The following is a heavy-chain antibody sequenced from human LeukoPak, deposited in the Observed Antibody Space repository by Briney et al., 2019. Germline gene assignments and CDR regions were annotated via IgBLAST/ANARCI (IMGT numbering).Heavy chain of an antibody. V-gene: IGHV3-48*03. CDR1: GFTFSSYE. J-gene: IGHJ4*02. CDR3: ARMYGDYPTFDY. Sequence: GGSLRLPCAASGFTFSSYEMNWVRQAPGKGLEWVSYISSSGSTIYYADSVKGRFTISRDNAKNSLYLQMNSLRAEDTAVYYCARMYGDYPTFDYWGQGTLVTVSS. CDR2: ISSSGSTI. D-gene: IGHD4-17*01.